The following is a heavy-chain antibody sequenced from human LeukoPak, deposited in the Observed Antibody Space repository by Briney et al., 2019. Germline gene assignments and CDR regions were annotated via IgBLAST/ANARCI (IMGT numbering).Heavy chain of an antibody. CDR3: ARAIYGGNSNWYFDL. D-gene: IGHD4-23*01. CDR2: IYTSGST. Sequence: SQTLSLTCTVSGGSISSGSYYWSWIRQPAGKGLEWIGRIYTSGSTNYNPSLKSRVTISVDTSKNQFSLKLSSVTAADTAVYYCARAIYGGNSNWYFDLWGRGTLVTVSS. CDR1: GGSISSGSYY. V-gene: IGHV4-61*02. J-gene: IGHJ2*01.